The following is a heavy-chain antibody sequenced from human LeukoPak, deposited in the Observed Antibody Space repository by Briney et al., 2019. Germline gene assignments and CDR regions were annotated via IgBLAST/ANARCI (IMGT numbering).Heavy chain of an antibody. CDR1: GFTFSSYA. J-gene: IGHJ4*02. V-gene: IGHV3-7*04. CDR2: IKQDGNEK. D-gene: IGHD6-13*01. CDR3: ARGSIPAAGTPDY. Sequence: GGSLSLSCAASGFTFSSYAMNWVRQAPGKGLEWVANIKQDGNEKYYVDSVKGRFTISRDNVKDSLLLQMNSLRAEDTAVYYCARGSIPAAGTPDYWGQGTLVTVSS.